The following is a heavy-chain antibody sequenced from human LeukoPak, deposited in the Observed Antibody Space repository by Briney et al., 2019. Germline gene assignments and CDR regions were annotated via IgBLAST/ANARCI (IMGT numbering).Heavy chain of an antibody. CDR2: ISSSGSTI. CDR1: GFTFSSYE. J-gene: IGHJ5*02. V-gene: IGHV3-48*03. Sequence: GGSLRLSCAASGFTFSSYEMNWVRQAPGKGLEWVSYISSSGSTIYYAVSVKGRFTISRDNAKNSLYLQMNSLRAEVTAVYYCARYAFDYYGSMGSNWFDPWGQGTLVTVSS. CDR3: ARYAFDYYGSMGSNWFDP. D-gene: IGHD3-10*01.